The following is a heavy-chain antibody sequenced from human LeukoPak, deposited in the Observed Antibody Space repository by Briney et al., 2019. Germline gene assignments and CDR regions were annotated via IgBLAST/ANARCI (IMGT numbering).Heavy chain of an antibody. CDR1: GYTFTDYY. V-gene: IGHV1-2*02. CDR2: INPNSGGT. D-gene: IGHD3-9*01. J-gene: IGHJ4*02. Sequence: GASVKVSCKASGYTFTDYYMHWVRQAPGLGLEWMGWINPNSGGTNYAQKFQGRVTMTRDISISTAYMELSRLRSDDTAVYYCARSPDILTGENFDYWGQGTLVTVSS. CDR3: ARSPDILTGENFDY.